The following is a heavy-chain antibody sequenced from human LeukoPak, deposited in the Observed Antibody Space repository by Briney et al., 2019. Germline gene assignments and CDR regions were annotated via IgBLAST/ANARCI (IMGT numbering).Heavy chain of an antibody. CDR2: IKQDGSGK. J-gene: IGHJ6*02. D-gene: IGHD3-3*01. Sequence: GGSLRLSCAASGFTFSSYWMSWVRQAPGKGLEWVANIKQDGSGKYYVDSVKGRFTISRDNAKNSLYLQMNSLRAEDTAVYYCARERTIFGVVIISHYYYGMDVWGQGTTVTVSS. CDR3: ARERTIFGVVIISHYYYGMDV. CDR1: GFTFSSYW. V-gene: IGHV3-7*01.